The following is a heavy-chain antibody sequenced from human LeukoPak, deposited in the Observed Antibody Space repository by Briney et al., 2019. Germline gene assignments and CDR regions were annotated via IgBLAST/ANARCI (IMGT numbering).Heavy chain of an antibody. CDR1: GFTFSSYS. V-gene: IGHV3-48*04. CDR3: ARGERFNWFDP. Sequence: GGSLRLSCAASGFTFSSYSMNWVRQTPGKGPEWVSYISSSSSTIYYADSVKGRFTISRDNAKNSLYLQMNSLRAEDTAVYYCARGERFNWFDPWGQGTLVTVSS. CDR2: ISSSSSTI. J-gene: IGHJ5*02.